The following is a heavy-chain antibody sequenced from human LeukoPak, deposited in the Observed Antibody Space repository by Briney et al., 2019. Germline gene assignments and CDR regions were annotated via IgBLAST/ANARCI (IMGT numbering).Heavy chain of an antibody. CDR2: IREDGSEK. V-gene: IGHV3-7*03. J-gene: IGHJ4*02. D-gene: IGHD3-9*01. CDR3: ARPPHRRYFDWLLDTGTWIDY. Sequence: PGGSLRLSCAASGFTFSSYWMTWVRQAPGKGLEWVANIREDGSEKYYVDSVKGRFTVSRDNAKNSLYLQMNSLRAEDTAVYYCARPPHRRYFDWLLDTGTWIDYWGQGTLVTVSS. CDR1: GFTFSSYW.